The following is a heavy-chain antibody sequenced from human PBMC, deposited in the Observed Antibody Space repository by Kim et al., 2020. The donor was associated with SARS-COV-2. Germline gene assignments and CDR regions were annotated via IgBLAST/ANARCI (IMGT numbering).Heavy chain of an antibody. Sequence: GGSLRLSCAASGFTFSSSAIHWVRQAAGKGLAWVCRITSKANSYSTTYAASVRCRFSISQDDATNTAYLQMKNLKTEDTALYYCSSVGSTSSSDWDAWG. D-gene: IGHD3-10*01. CDR2: ITSKANSYST. J-gene: IGHJ5*01. CDR1: GFTFSSSA. V-gene: IGHV3-73*01. CDR3: SSVGSTSSSDWDA.